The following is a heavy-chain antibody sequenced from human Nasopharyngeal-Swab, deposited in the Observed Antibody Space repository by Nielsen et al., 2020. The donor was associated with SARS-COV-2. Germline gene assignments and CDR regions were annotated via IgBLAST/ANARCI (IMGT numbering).Heavy chain of an antibody. V-gene: IGHV3-23*01. Sequence: GGSLRLSCAASGFTFSSYAMNWVRQAPGKGLEWISGISGTGDSTYYADSVKGRFTISRDSSKNTLYLQMNSLRAEDTAIYYCAKDSGAGFCSGGSCFPTNHWGQEPWSPSPQ. D-gene: IGHD2-15*01. CDR3: AKDSGAGFCSGGSCFPTNH. CDR2: ISGTGDST. J-gene: IGHJ5*02. CDR1: GFTFSSYA.